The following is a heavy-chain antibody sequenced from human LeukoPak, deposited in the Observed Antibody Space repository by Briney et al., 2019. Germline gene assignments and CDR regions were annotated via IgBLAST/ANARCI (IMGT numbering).Heavy chain of an antibody. D-gene: IGHD3-3*01. CDR3: ARYDFNKFFDY. J-gene: IGHJ4*02. V-gene: IGHV4-34*01. Sequence: SETLSLTCAVYGGSFSGYYWSWIRQPPGKGLEWIGEINHSGSTNYNPSLKSRVTISVDTSKNQFSLKLSSVTAADTAVYYCARYDFNKFFDYWGQGTLVTVSS. CDR1: GGSFSGYY. CDR2: INHSGST.